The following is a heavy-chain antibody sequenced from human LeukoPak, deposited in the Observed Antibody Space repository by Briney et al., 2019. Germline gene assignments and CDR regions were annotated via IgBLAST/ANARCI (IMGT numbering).Heavy chain of an antibody. J-gene: IGHJ4*02. D-gene: IGHD5-18*01. V-gene: IGHV1-46*01. CDR1: GYTFTSYY. Sequence: ASVKVSCKASGYTFTSYYIHWVRQAPGQGLEWMGIINPSGGSTSYAQKLQGRVTMTRDTSTSTVYMELSSLSSEDTAVYYCARDQVDTAMVGFDYWGQGTLVTVSS. CDR2: INPSGGST. CDR3: ARDQVDTAMVGFDY.